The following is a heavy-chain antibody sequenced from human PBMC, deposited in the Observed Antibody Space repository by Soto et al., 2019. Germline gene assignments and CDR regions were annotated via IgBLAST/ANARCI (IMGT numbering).Heavy chain of an antibody. CDR3: TTDGYCTNGVCYDYYYYGMDV. CDR1: GFTFSNAW. J-gene: IGHJ6*02. CDR2: IKSKTDGGTT. D-gene: IGHD2-8*01. Sequence: EVQLVESGGGLVKPGGSLRLSCAASGFTFSNAWMNWVRQAPGKGREWVGRIKSKTDGGTTDYAAPVKGRFTISRDDSKNTLYLQMNSLKTEDTAVYYCTTDGYCTNGVCYDYYYYGMDVWGQGTTVTVSS. V-gene: IGHV3-15*07.